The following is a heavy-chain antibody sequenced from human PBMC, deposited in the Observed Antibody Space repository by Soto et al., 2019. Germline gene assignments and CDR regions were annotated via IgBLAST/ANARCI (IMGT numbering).Heavy chain of an antibody. CDR2: ISGSGGST. Sequence: EVQLLESGGGLVQPGGSLRLSCAASGFTFSSYAMSWVRQAPGKGLEWVSAISGSGGSTYYADSVKGRFTISRDNSKNTLYLQTNSLRAEDTAVYYCAKVPDYDYIWGSYRFDVWGQGTLVTVSS. V-gene: IGHV3-23*01. J-gene: IGHJ4*02. CDR1: GFTFSSYA. CDR3: AKVPDYDYIWGSYRFDV. D-gene: IGHD3-16*02.